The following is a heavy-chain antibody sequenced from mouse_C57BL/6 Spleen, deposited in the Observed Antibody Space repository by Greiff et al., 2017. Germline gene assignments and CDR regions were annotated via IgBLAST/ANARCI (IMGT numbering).Heavy chain of an antibody. CDR2: IYPRSGNT. D-gene: IGHD1-1*01. CDR1: GYTFTSYG. V-gene: IGHV1-81*01. Sequence: QVQLQQSGAELARPGASVKLSCKASGYTFTSYGISWVKQRTGQGLEWIGEIYPRSGNTYYNEKFKGKATPTADKSSSTAYMELRSLTSEDSAVYFCARRYITTVVAHFDYWGQGTTLTVSS. J-gene: IGHJ2*01. CDR3: ARRYITTVVAHFDY.